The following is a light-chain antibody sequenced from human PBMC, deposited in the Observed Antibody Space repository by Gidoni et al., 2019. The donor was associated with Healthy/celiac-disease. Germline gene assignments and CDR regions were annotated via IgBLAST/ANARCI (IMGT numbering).Light chain of an antibody. CDR2: GAS. CDR1: QSVSSN. J-gene: IGKJ2*01. Sequence: EIVMTQSPATLSVSPGERATLSCRASQSVSSNLAWYQQKPGQAPRLLIYGASTRATGIPARFSGSGSGTEFPLTISSLQSEDFAVYYCQQYNNWPRLYTFGQXTKLEIK. V-gene: IGKV3-15*01. CDR3: QQYNNWPRLYT.